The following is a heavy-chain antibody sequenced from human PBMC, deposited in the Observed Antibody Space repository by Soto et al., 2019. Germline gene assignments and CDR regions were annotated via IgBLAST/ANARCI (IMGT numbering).Heavy chain of an antibody. J-gene: IGHJ4*02. V-gene: IGHV3-66*01. CDR3: ARDTLGGAYDFLH. CDR2: ISSGGST. D-gene: IGHD3-3*01. Sequence: EVQLVESGGGLVQPGGSLRLSCAASGFTVSNLYMTWVRQAPGTGLQWVAVISSGGSTYYADSVKGRFTISRDNSKNTLYLEMNSLRAEDTAVYYCARDTLGGAYDFLHGGQGTLVTVSS. CDR1: GFTVSNLY.